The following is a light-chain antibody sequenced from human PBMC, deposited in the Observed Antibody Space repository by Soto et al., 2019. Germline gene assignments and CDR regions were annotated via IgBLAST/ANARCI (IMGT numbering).Light chain of an antibody. CDR2: DVN. J-gene: IGLJ1*01. V-gene: IGLV2-8*01. Sequence: QSALTQPPSASGSPGQSVTISCTGTSRDVGAYIFVSWYQQHPGKAPNLMVYDVNRPPAGVPDRFFGSKSGNTASLTVSGLQADDEADYYCVSFAGGTYVFGTGTKVTVL. CDR3: VSFAGGTYV. CDR1: SRDVGAYIF.